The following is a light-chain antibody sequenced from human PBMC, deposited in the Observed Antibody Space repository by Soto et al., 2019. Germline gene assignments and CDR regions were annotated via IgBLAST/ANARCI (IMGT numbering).Light chain of an antibody. CDR2: AAS. CDR3: QQASSFPPT. V-gene: IGKV1-12*01. CDR1: QDISSW. J-gene: IGKJ5*01. Sequence: DIQMTQSPSSVSASVGDRVTITCRASQDISSWLAWYQQKPGKAAKIMIYAASSLQGGVPSRFSGSGSGTEFTLTISSLQPEDFATYYCQQASSFPPTFGQGTRLDIK.